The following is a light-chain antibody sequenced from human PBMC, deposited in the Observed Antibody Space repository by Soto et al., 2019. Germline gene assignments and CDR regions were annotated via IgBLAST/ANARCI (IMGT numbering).Light chain of an antibody. V-gene: IGKV1-5*03. CDR2: KAS. J-gene: IGKJ1*01. CDR3: QHYNSYSEA. CDR1: QGIRSD. Sequence: IQMTQFPSSLAASVGDRFTSTFRASQGIRSDLGWYQQRPGKAPKLLIYKASTLKSGVPSRFSGSGSGTEFTLTISSLQPDDFATYYCQHYNSYSEAFGQGTKVDIK.